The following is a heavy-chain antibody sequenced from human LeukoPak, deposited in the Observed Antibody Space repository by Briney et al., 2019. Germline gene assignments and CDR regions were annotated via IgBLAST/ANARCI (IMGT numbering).Heavy chain of an antibody. J-gene: IGHJ3*02. CDR1: GGSISSHY. D-gene: IGHD3-10*01. CDR2: IYYSGST. CDR3: ARQFRFGELLGAFDI. Sequence: PSETLSLTCTVSGGSISSHYWSWIRQPPGKGLEWIGYIYYSGSTNYNPSLKSRVTISVDTSKNQFSLKLSSVTAADTAVYYCARQFRFGELLGAFDIWGQGTMVTVSS. V-gene: IGHV4-59*11.